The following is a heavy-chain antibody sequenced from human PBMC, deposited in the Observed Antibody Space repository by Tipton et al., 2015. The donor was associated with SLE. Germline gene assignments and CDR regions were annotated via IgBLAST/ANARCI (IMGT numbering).Heavy chain of an antibody. Sequence: TLSLTCTVSGGSISSYYRSWIRQPPGKGLEWIGYIYYSGSTNYNPSLKSRVTISVDTSKNQFSLKLSSVTAADTAVYYCARRYIKQWLAGAFDIWGQGTMVTVSS. CDR3: ARRYIKQWLAGAFDI. CDR2: IYYSGST. CDR1: GGSISSYY. J-gene: IGHJ3*02. V-gene: IGHV4-59*01. D-gene: IGHD6-19*01.